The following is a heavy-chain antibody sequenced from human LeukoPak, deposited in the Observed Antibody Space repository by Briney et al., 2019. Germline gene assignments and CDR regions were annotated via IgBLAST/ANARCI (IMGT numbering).Heavy chain of an antibody. D-gene: IGHD5-24*01. V-gene: IGHV3-23*01. J-gene: IGHJ4*02. CDR1: GFTFSGYA. CDR3: AKINSRDGYDYDSFDY. Sequence: PGGSLRLSCAASGFTFSGYAMTWVRQAPGKGLEWVSCISGKTGTTYYADSVKGRFIISRDSSKTTLYLQMNSLRAEDTAVYYCAKINSRDGYDYDSFDYWGQGTLVTVSS. CDR2: ISGKTGTT.